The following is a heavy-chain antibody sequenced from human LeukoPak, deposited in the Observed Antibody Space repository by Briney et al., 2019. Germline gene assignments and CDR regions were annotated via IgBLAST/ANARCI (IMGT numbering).Heavy chain of an antibody. Sequence: GGSLRLSCAVSGFPFSSYGMNWVRQATGKGLEWVSSISSSSTYIYYADSVKGRFTISRDNAKNSLYLQMNSLRAEDTAVYYCARDPAPLYYYDSSGSWGQGTLVTVSS. CDR1: GFPFSSYG. V-gene: IGHV3-21*01. D-gene: IGHD3-22*01. J-gene: IGHJ4*02. CDR3: ARDPAPLYYYDSSGS. CDR2: ISSSSTYI.